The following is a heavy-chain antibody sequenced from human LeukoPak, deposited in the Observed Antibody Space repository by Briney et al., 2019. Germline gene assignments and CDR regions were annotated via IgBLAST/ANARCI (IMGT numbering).Heavy chain of an antibody. V-gene: IGHV4-31*03. Sequence: SETLSLTCTVSGGSISSGGYYWSWIRQHPGKGLEWIGYIYYSGSTYYNPSLKSRVTISVDTSKNQFSLKLSSVTAADTAVYYCARGGGWVYCSSTSCPDAFDIWGQGTMVTVSS. CDR3: ARGGGWVYCSSTSCPDAFDI. CDR2: IYYSGST. J-gene: IGHJ3*02. D-gene: IGHD2-2*01. CDR1: GGSISSGGYY.